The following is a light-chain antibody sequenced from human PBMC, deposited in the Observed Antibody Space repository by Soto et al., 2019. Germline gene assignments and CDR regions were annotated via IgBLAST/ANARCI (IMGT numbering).Light chain of an antibody. J-gene: IGKJ5*01. CDR1: QTVSSTY. CDR2: DAS. V-gene: IGKV3-20*01. Sequence: EIVLTQSPATLSSSPGERATLSCRTSQTVSSTYFAWYQQRPGQAPRLLFSDASTRATGIPDRFSCSGSGRDFTLTISRLEPEDSAVYYCQQFGSSPITFGQGTRLEIK. CDR3: QQFGSSPIT.